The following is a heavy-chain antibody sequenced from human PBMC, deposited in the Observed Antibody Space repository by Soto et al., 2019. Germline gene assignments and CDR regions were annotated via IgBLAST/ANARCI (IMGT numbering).Heavy chain of an antibody. V-gene: IGHV3-30*03. CDR1: GFAFSSYG. D-gene: IGHD3-3*01. CDR2: ISYEGRIE. J-gene: IGHJ4*02. CDR3: ARPGRDLWSGRYYFDY. Sequence: QVQLVESGGGVVQPGRSLRLSCAASGFAFSSYGMHWVRQAPGKGLEWVAVISYEGRIEYYADSVKGRFTISRDNSKNTLYLQINSLRAEDTAVYYCARPGRDLWSGRYYFDYWGQGTLVTVSS.